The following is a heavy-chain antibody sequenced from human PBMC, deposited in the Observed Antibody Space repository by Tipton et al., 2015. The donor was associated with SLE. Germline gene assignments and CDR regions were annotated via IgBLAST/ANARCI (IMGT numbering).Heavy chain of an antibody. J-gene: IGHJ3*01. CDR1: GGSFSDYF. D-gene: IGHD3-3*01. CDR2: INHSGST. V-gene: IGHV4-34*01. CDR3: ARPLEWLSYDAFDF. Sequence: TLSLTCAVYGGSFSDYFWSWIRQPPGKGLEWIGEINHSGSTNYNPSLKSRVTISVDTSKNQFSLKVRSVTAADTAVYYCARPLEWLSYDAFDFWGQGTMVTVSS.